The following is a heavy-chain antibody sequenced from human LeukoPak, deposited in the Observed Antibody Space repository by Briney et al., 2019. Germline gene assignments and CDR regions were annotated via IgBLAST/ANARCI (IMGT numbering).Heavy chain of an antibody. CDR2: FDPEDGET. J-gene: IGHJ4*02. Sequence: ASVKVSCKVSGYTLTELSMHWVRQAPGKGLEWMGGFDPEDGETIYAQKFQGRVTMTEDTSTDTAYMELSSLRSEDMAVYYCATDNRGSGTHTSWGQGTLVTVSS. CDR1: GYTLTELS. V-gene: IGHV1-24*01. CDR3: ATDNRGSGTHTS. D-gene: IGHD3-10*01.